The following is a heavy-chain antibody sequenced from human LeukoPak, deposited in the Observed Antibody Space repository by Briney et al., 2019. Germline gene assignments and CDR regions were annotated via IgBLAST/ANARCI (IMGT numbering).Heavy chain of an antibody. Sequence: GGSPRLSCTVSGSTVSSNSMSWVRQAPGKGLEWVSFIYSDNTHYSDSVKGRFTISRDNSKNTLYLQMNSLRAEDTAVYYCARRAGAYSHPYDYWGQGTLVTVSS. J-gene: IGHJ4*02. CDR1: GSTVSSNS. V-gene: IGHV3-53*01. D-gene: IGHD4/OR15-4a*01. CDR3: ARRAGAYSHPYDY. CDR2: IYSDNT.